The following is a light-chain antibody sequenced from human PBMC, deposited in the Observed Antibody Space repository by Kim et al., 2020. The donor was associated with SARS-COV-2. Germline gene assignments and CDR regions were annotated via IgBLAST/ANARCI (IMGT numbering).Light chain of an antibody. CDR2: DAS. J-gene: IGKJ4*01. V-gene: IGKV3-11*02. Sequence: SLSPGDRDTLSCRASHSVNNYLAWYQQKPGQPPRLLIYDASNRATGIPARFSGSGSGRDYTLTISSLEPEDSAIYYCQQRSNWLTFGGGTKVDIK. CDR1: HSVNNY. CDR3: QQRSNWLT.